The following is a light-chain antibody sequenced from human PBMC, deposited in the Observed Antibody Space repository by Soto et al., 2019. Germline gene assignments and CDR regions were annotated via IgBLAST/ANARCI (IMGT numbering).Light chain of an antibody. CDR3: RSYTSSINYV. Sequence: QSVLTQPRSVPGSPGQSVTISCTGNSSDVGGYKYVSWYQQHPGKAPRLMIYQVTNRPSGVSNRFSGSTSGNTASLTISGLQAEDEADYYCRSYTSSINYVVGTGTKV. CDR2: QVT. J-gene: IGLJ1*01. V-gene: IGLV2-14*01. CDR1: SSDVGGYKY.